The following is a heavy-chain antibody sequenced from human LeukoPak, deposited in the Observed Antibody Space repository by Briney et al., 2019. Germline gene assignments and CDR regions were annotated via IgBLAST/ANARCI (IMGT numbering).Heavy chain of an antibody. CDR3: ARDQGYYDSSGYCFGY. J-gene: IGHJ4*02. CDR2: ILGSGRNT. Sequence: GGSLRLSCAASGFTFNNYAMIWVRQAPGKGLEWVSGILGSGRNTYYAESVKGRFTISRDNSKSTLFLQMDSLRAEDTAVYFCARDQGYYDSSGYCFGYWGQGTLVTVSS. V-gene: IGHV3-23*01. D-gene: IGHD3-22*01. CDR1: GFTFNNYA.